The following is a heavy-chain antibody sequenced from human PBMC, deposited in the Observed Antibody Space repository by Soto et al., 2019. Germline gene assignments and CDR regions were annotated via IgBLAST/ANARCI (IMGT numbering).Heavy chain of an antibody. V-gene: IGHV1-8*01. CDR2: MNPNSGNT. Sequence: QVHLVQSGAEVKNPGASVKVSCKASGYSFTSSDINWVRQATGQGLEWLGWMNPNSGNTGDAQKFQGRVTMTRYTSISTAYMALSSLRSGAKAVYYCMSDFGDYASPAFDTWGQWTMVTVSS. CDR3: MSDFGDYASPAFDT. CDR1: GYSFTSSD. D-gene: IGHD4-17*01. J-gene: IGHJ3*02.